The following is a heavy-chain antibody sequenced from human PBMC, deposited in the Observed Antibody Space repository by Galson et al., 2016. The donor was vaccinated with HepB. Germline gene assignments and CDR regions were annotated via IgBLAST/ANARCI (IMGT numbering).Heavy chain of an antibody. V-gene: IGHV1-3*01. J-gene: IGHJ6*02. CDR1: GYTFTTYG. Sequence: SVKVSCKASGYTFTTYGIYWVRQAPGQRLEWMGWINVDNGNTKYSQKFQGRVTITTETSATTAYMELSGLRAEDTAVYYCTRDYDFWIDDYTYSTMDVWGQGTTVTVSS. CDR2: INVDNGNT. CDR3: TRDYDFWIDDYTYSTMDV. D-gene: IGHD3-3*01.